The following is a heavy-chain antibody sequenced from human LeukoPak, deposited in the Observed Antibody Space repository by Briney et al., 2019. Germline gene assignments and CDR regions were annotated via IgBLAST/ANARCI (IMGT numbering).Heavy chain of an antibody. CDR2: IIPIFGTT. J-gene: IGHJ5*02. CDR3: ARSYLVFNWFDP. Sequence: SVKVSCKASGGTFNNYAVSWVRQAPGQGLEWLGGIIPIFGTTNYTQNFQGRITITADESTNTAYMELSSLRSDDTAVYYCARSYLVFNWFDPGAREPWSPSPQ. D-gene: IGHD2-8*01. CDR1: GGTFNNYA. V-gene: IGHV1-69*13.